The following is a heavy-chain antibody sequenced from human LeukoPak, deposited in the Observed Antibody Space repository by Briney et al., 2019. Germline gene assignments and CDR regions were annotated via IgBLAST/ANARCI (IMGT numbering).Heavy chain of an antibody. CDR3: ATLGIAAAGADFDY. D-gene: IGHD6-13*01. CDR2: IGTAGEP. J-gene: IGHJ4*02. Sequence: GGSLRLSCAASGFTFTIHDMHWVRQPTGKGLEWVSAIGTAGEPYYPGAVKGRFTISRDNSKNTLYLQMNSLRAEDTAVYYCATLGIAAAGADFDYWGQGTLVTVSS. V-gene: IGHV3-13*05. CDR1: GFTFTIHD.